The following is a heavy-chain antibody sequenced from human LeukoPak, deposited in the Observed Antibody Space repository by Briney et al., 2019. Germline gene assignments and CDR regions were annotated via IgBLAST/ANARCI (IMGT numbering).Heavy chain of an antibody. Sequence: PGGSLRLSCAASGFNFGTYAMNWVRQAPGQGLEWVSSINSNSRYIYYADSVKGRFTISRDNARNSLYLQMKSLRAEDTAVYYCARDGSGTYYDWAHWGQGTLVTVSS. D-gene: IGHD3-10*01. CDR2: INSNSRYI. V-gene: IGHV3-21*01. CDR1: GFNFGTYA. J-gene: IGHJ4*02. CDR3: ARDGSGTYYDWAH.